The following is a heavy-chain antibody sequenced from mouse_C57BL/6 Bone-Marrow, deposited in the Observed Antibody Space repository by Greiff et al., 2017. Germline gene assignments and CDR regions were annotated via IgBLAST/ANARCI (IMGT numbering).Heavy chain of an antibody. J-gene: IGHJ2*01. Sequence: VQLKESGGDLVKPGGSLKLSCAASGFTFSSYGMSWVRQTPDKRLEWVATISSGGSYTYYPDSVKGRFTISRDNAKNTLYLQMSSLKSEDTAMYYCARQGAAFVTAVEYSVDYWGQGTTLTVSS. D-gene: IGHD1-1*01. CDR2: ISSGGSYT. CDR3: ARQGAAFVTAVEYSVDY. V-gene: IGHV5-6*01. CDR1: GFTFSSYG.